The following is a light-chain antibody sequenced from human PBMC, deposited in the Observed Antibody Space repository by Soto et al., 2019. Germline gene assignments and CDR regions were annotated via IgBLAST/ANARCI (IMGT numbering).Light chain of an antibody. Sequence: IQISPTPSTLSASVGVGVTITCXASQTIINWLAWYQQKPGKAPKLLIYKASTLEGEVPSRFSGSGSETGFTLTINSLQPDDSATYYCQQYHTYWWTFGQGTKVDI. CDR1: QTIINW. V-gene: IGKV1-5*03. CDR3: QQYHTYWWT. J-gene: IGKJ1*01. CDR2: KAS.